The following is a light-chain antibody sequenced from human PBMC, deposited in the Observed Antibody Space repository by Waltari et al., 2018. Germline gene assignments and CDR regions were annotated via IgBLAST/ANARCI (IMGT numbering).Light chain of an antibody. Sequence: DIVMTQSPDSLAVSLGERATINCKSSQSLLYNSRNYLAWYQQKPGQPPKLLTYWASTRESGVPDRFSGSGSGTDFTLTISSLQAEDVAVYYCHQYYSRAQSFGQGTKVEIK. J-gene: IGKJ1*01. CDR3: HQYYSRAQS. CDR1: QSLLYNSRNY. CDR2: WAS. V-gene: IGKV4-1*01.